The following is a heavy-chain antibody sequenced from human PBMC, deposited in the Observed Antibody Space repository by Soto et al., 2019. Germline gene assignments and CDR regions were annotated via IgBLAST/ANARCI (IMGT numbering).Heavy chain of an antibody. V-gene: IGHV3-23*01. D-gene: IGHD2-2*02. CDR2: ISGRGGTT. Sequence: EVQLLEAGGGLVRPGGSLRLSCAASGFTFSNHAMSWVRQAPGKGLGWVSGISGRGGTTFYADSVMGCFTISRDNSENTLYLPMNTVTAEDTSVYYCALHLYAGVICGMDVWGKGTTVIVSS. CDR3: ALHLYAGVICGMDV. J-gene: IGHJ6*04. CDR1: GFTFSNHA.